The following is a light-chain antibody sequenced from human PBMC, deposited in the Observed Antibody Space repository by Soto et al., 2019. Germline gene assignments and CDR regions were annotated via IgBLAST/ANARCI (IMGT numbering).Light chain of an antibody. V-gene: IGKV2-28*01. Sequence: DLVMTQSPLSLPVTPGEPASISCRSSQSLRHSNGYDYLEWYLQKPGQSPHLLIYLGSTRASGVPDRFSGSGSGTDFTLKISRVEAEDVGVYYCMQALLSPTFGQGTRVEI. J-gene: IGKJ1*01. CDR3: MQALLSPT. CDR1: QSLRHSNGYDY. CDR2: LGS.